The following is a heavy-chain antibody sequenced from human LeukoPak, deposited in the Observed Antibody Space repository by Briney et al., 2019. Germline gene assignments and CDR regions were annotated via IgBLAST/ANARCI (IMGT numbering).Heavy chain of an antibody. V-gene: IGHV1-3*01. Sequence: GASVKVSCKASGYTFTSYAMHWVRQAPGQRLEWMGWINAGNGNTKYSQKFQGRVTITRDTSASTAYMELSSLRSEDTAVYYCAYDQVVVVAATPYNWFDPWGQGTLVTVSS. J-gene: IGHJ5*02. CDR3: AYDQVVVVAATPYNWFDP. D-gene: IGHD2-15*01. CDR2: INAGNGNT. CDR1: GYTFTSYA.